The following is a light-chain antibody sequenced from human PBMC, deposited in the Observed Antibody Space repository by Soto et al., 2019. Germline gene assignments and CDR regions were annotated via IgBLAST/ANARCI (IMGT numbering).Light chain of an antibody. CDR3: QQYNNWPPWT. CDR2: GAS. V-gene: IGKV3-15*01. J-gene: IGKJ1*01. Sequence: EIVMTQSPATLSVSPGERATLSCRASQSVSSNLAWYQQKPGQAPRILIYGASTRATGIPARFSGSGSGTEVTLTIISLQSEDFAVYYCQQYNNWPPWTFGQGTKVEIK. CDR1: QSVSSN.